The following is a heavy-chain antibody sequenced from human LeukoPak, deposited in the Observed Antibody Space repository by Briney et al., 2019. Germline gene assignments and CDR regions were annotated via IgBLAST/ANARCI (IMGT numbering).Heavy chain of an antibody. CDR2: IYTSGST. V-gene: IGHV4-61*05. J-gene: IGHJ6*03. Sequence: SETLSLTCTVSGGSIGSSSYYWGWIRQPPGKGLEWIGRIYTSGSTNYNPSLKSRVTMSVDTSKNQFSLKLSSVTAADTAVYYCARAKSYYYYYYMDVWGKGTTVTISS. CDR1: GGSIGSSSYY. CDR3: ARAKSYYYYYYMDV.